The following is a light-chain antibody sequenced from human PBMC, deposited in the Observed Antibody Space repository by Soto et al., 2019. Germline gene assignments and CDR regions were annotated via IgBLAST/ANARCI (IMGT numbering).Light chain of an antibody. CDR1: NIGSKS. CDR2: DDY. V-gene: IGLV3-21*02. J-gene: IGLJ1*01. Sequence: SYALTQPPSVSVAPGQTARITCGGTNIGSKSVHWYQQKPGQAPVLVVYDDYDRPSGIPERFSGSNSGITATLTISRVEAGDEADYYCQVWASSSDHYVFGTGTKVTVL. CDR3: QVWASSSDHYV.